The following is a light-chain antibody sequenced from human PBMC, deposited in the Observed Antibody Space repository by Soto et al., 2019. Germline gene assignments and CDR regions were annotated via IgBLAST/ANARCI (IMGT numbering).Light chain of an antibody. V-gene: IGKV3-20*01. CDR1: ETVATN. CDR3: QQHGSSPWM. J-gene: IGKJ1*01. Sequence: EVVMTQSPATLSVSPGERATLSCRASETVATNLAWYQQKPGQTPRLLIYGASSRATGIPDRFSGSGSGTDFTLTISRLEPEDFAVYYCQQHGSSPWMFGQGTKVDNK. CDR2: GAS.